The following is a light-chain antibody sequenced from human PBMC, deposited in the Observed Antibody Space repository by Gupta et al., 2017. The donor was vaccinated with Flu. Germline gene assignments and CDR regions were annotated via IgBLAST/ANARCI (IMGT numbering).Light chain of an antibody. CDR3: QQHSGLPMYT. Sequence: EIVLPQSPATLSLSPGDRAVLSCRASQTINIYLAWYQQRPGQPPRLLMFDASKRAAGIPDRFSGSGSGTDFTLTISTREPEDFAVYYCQQHSGLPMYTFGQGTKLE. CDR2: DAS. V-gene: IGKV3-11*01. CDR1: QTINIY. J-gene: IGKJ2*01.